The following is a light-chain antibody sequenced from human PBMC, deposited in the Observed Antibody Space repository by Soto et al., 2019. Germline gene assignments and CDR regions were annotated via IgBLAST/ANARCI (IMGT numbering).Light chain of an antibody. CDR2: DAS. CDR1: PSVANF. V-gene: IGKV3-11*01. CDR3: QQRSNWLFT. J-gene: IGKJ3*01. Sequence: EIVLTQSPATLSFSPGERATLSCRASPSVANFVAWYQQKPGQAPRLLIYDASNRATGIPARFSGSGSGTDFTLTISSLEPEDFAVYYCQQRSNWLFTFGPGTRWIS.